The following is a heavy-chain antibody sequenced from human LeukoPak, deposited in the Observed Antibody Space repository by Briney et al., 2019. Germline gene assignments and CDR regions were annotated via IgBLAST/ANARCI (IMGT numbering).Heavy chain of an antibody. CDR2: IYYSGST. CDR1: GGSISSYY. CDR3: ARGPSLPDF. J-gene: IGHJ6*04. V-gene: IGHV4-59*08. Sequence: PSETLSLTCTVSGGSISSYYWSWIRQPPGKGLEWIGYIYYSGSTNYNPSLKSRVTISVDTSKNQFSLKLSSVTAADTAVYYCARGPSLPDFWGKGTTVTVSS. D-gene: IGHD2-15*01.